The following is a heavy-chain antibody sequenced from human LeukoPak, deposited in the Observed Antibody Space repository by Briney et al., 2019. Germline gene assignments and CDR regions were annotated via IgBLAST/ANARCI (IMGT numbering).Heavy chain of an antibody. CDR1: GFTFSGYW. CDR2: IKEDRSEK. V-gene: IGHV3-7*05. Sequence: GGSLRLSCAASGFTFSGYWMSWVRQAPGKGLEWVANIKEDRSEKYYVDSVKGRFTISRGNAKNSLYLQMNSLRAEETALYYCARDHGWASDYWGQGTLVTVSS. D-gene: IGHD1-26*01. J-gene: IGHJ4*02. CDR3: ARDHGWASDY.